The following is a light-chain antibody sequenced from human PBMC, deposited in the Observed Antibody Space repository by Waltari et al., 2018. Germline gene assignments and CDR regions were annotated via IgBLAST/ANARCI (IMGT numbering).Light chain of an antibody. Sequence: EIVLTQSPGTLSLSPGERATLSCRASQSVSSSYLAWYQQKPGQAPRLLIYGAYIRATGIPDRFSGSGSMTGFTLTISRLEPEDFAVYYCQQYGGSPYTFGQGTKLEIK. CDR3: QQYGGSPYT. V-gene: IGKV3-20*01. CDR1: QSVSSSY. J-gene: IGKJ2*01. CDR2: GAY.